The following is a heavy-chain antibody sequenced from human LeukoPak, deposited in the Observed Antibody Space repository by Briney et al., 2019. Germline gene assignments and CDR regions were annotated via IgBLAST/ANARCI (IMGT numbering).Heavy chain of an antibody. CDR2: INPSGGST. CDR3: ARGSSSSSWYENWFDP. J-gene: IGHJ5*02. D-gene: IGHD2-2*01. CDR1: GYTFTSYY. Sequence: ASVKVSCKASGYTFTSYYMHWVRQAPGQGLEWMGIINPSGGSTSYAQKFQGRVTMTRDTSTTTVYMELSSLRSEDTAVYFCARGSSSSSWYENWFDPWGQGTLVTVSS. V-gene: IGHV1-46*01.